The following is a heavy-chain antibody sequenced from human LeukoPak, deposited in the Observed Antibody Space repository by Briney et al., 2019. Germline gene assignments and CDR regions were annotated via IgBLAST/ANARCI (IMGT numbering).Heavy chain of an antibody. CDR3: AKTDSSSSGYYYYYMDV. CDR2: IYSGGST. J-gene: IGHJ6*03. Sequence: GGSLRLSCAASGFTVSSNYMSWVRQAPGKGLEWVSVIYSGGSTYYAGSVKGRFTISRDNSKNTLYLQMNSLRAEDTAVYYCAKTDSSSSGYYYYYMDVWGKGTTVTVSS. D-gene: IGHD6-6*01. V-gene: IGHV3-53*01. CDR1: GFTVSSNY.